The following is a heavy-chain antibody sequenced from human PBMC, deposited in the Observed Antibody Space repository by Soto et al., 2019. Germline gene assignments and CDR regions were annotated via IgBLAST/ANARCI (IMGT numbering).Heavy chain of an antibody. Sequence: QVQLVQSGPEVRKPGASVRLSCATSGYNFTQYYIHWVRQAPGQGLEWMGIINLRGGTTEYAHKFRGSVTVTGDTSTRTAYMELSSLGSEDAAVYFCARGPDDSDVPRWDHWGQGTLITVSS. CDR1: GYNFTQYY. CDR2: INLRGGTT. J-gene: IGHJ4*02. CDR3: ARGPDDSDVPRWDH. V-gene: IGHV1-46*01. D-gene: IGHD4-17*01.